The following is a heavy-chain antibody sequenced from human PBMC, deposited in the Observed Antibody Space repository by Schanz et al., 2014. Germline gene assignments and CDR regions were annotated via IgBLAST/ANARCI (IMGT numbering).Heavy chain of an antibody. Sequence: VQLLESGGGLVQPGGSLRLSCAASGFTFSGYSMNWVRQAPGKGLEWVAILWHDGSKKYYADSVKGRFTVSRDNSKNTLYLQLNSLRAEDTAVYYCAKGRFGELSAFDIWGQGTMVTVSS. CDR3: AKGRFGELSAFDI. V-gene: IGHV3-30*02. CDR2: LWHDGSKK. J-gene: IGHJ3*02. CDR1: GFTFSGYS. D-gene: IGHD3-10*01.